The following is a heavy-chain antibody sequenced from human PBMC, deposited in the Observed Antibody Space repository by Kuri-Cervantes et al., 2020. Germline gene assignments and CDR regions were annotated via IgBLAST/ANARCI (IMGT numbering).Heavy chain of an antibody. CDR3: VRVASNLLPAAAFDY. J-gene: IGHJ4*02. D-gene: IGHD2-2*01. CDR1: GYSISSGYY. V-gene: IGHV4-38-2*01. CDR2: IYHSGST. Sequence: SETLSLTCAVSGYSISSGYYWGWIRQPPGKGLEWIGSIYHSGSTYYNPSLKSRVTISVDTSKNQFSLKLSSVTAADTAVYYCVRVASNLLPAAAFDYWGQGTLVTVSS.